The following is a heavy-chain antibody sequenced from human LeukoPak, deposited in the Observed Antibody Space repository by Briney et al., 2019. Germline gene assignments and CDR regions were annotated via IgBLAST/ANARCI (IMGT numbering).Heavy chain of an antibody. J-gene: IGHJ4*02. CDR3: ARDYDSSGYYPFY. D-gene: IGHD3-22*01. CDR2: IYYSGST. CDR1: GGSISSYC. Sequence: PSETLSLTCTVSGGSISSYCWSWIRQPPGKGLEWIGYIYYSGSTNYNPSLESRVTISVDTSKNQFSLKLSSVTAADTAVYYCARDYDSSGYYPFYWGLGTLVTVSS. V-gene: IGHV4-59*01.